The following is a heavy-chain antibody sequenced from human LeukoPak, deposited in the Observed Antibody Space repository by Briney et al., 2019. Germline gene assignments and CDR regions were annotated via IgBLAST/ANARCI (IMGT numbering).Heavy chain of an antibody. D-gene: IGHD1-1*01. V-gene: IGHV3-53*01. CDR2: IYSGGST. Sequence: GGSLRLSCRTSGFTFGDYALSWFRQASGKGLEWVSVIYSGGSTYYADSVKGRFTISRDNSKNTLYLQMNSLRAEDTAVYYCASRALAGEFDYWGQGTLVTVSS. CDR1: GFTFGDYA. CDR3: ASRALAGEFDY. J-gene: IGHJ4*02.